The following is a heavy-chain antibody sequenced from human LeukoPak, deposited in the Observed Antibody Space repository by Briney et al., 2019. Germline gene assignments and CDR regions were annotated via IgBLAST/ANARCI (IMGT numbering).Heavy chain of an antibody. CDR3: ARVGIAAAGTFWFDP. D-gene: IGHD6-13*01. CDR1: GGTFSSYA. CDR2: IIPIFGTA. Sequence: SVKVSCKASGGTFSSYAISWVRQAPGQGLEWMGGIIPIFGTANYAQKFQGRVTITADESTSTAYMELSSLRSEDTAVCYCARVGIAAAGTFWFDPWGQGTLVTVSS. V-gene: IGHV1-69*13. J-gene: IGHJ5*02.